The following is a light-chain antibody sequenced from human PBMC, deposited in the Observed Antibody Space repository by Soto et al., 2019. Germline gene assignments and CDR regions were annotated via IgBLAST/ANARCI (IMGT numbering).Light chain of an antibody. CDR2: GGS. CDR3: QQYHDWPTIT. CDR1: ESIRSD. Sequence: EIVMTQSPDILSVPPGGRATLSCRASESIRSDLAWYQQKPGQAPRLLIFGGSIRAADIPGRFSGSGSGTEFTLPIATLQSEDVAVYYCQQYHDWPTITFGQGTRLEIK. V-gene: IGKV3-15*01. J-gene: IGKJ5*01.